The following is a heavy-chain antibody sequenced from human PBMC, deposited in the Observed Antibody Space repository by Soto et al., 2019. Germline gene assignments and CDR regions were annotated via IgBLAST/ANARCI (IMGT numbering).Heavy chain of an antibody. CDR1: GGSISSYY. V-gene: IGHV4-59*12. J-gene: IGHJ4*02. CDR2: IYYSGST. D-gene: IGHD6-19*01. Sequence: SETLSLTCTVSGGSISSYYWSWIRKPPGKGLEWIGYIYYSGSTNYNPSLKSRVTISVDTSKNQFSLKLRSVTAADTAVYYCARFRYSSGWYDYFDYWGQGTLVTVSS. CDR3: ARFRYSSGWYDYFDY.